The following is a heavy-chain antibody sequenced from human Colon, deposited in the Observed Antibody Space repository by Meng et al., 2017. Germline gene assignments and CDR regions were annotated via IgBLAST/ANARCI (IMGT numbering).Heavy chain of an antibody. Sequence: PRSVPGLVEPSQHRPLPCALCGDSVSSNRALWHWVRQSPSRGLEWLGQTYYRSEWQNHYGVSVKSRITINADTSRNHFSLHLNSVTPEDTAVYYCTTWYGEYWGQGTLVTVSS. D-gene: IGHD3-10*01. J-gene: IGHJ4*02. V-gene: IGHV6-1*01. CDR2: TYYRSEWQN. CDR3: TTWYGEY. CDR1: GDSVSSNRAL.